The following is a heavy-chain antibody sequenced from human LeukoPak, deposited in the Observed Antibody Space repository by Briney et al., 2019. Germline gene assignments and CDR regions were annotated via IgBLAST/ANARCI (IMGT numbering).Heavy chain of an antibody. CDR3: ARDLAYGDDGL. J-gene: IGHJ4*02. V-gene: IGHV3-21*01. CDR2: ISSSSSYI. CDR1: GFTLSNYS. Sequence: GGSLRLSCAASGFTLSNYSMNWVRQAPGKGLEWVALISSSSSYIFYADSLKGRFTISRDNAKNSLYLQMNSLRADDTAVYYRARDLAYGDDGLWGQGTLVTVSS. D-gene: IGHD4-17*01.